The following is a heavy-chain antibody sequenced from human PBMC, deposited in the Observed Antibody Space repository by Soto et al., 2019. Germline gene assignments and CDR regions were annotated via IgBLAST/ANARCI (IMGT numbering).Heavy chain of an antibody. Sequence: SETLSLTCTVSGGSISSYYWSWIRQPPGKGLEWIGYIYYSGSTNYNPSLKSRVTISVDTSKNQFSLKLSSVTAADTAVYYCARWLQSFNWFDPWGQGPLVTVSS. CDR1: GGSISSYY. V-gene: IGHV4-59*01. CDR2: IYYSGST. J-gene: IGHJ5*02. D-gene: IGHD5-12*01. CDR3: ARWLQSFNWFDP.